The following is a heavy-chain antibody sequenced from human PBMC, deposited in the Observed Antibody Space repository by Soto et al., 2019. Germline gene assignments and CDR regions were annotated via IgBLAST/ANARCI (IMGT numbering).Heavy chain of an antibody. CDR3: STREAYTSETYSPFHP. Sequence: QVQLQESGPGVVKPSESLSLTCIVSGGSISTGGFYWSWIRQFPGKGLEWIGQIYYSGTTFYNPSLQNWVIISFDISENQFSLHLTSVTTANTTVYYSSTREAYTSETYSPFHPFGQSTLVTVSS. CDR1: GGSISTGGFY. J-gene: IGHJ5*02. CDR2: IYYSGTT. V-gene: IGHV4-31*03. D-gene: IGHD3-10*01.